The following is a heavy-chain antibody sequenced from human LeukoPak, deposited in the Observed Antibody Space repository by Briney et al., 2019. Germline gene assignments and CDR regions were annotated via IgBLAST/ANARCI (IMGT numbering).Heavy chain of an antibody. Sequence: GESLKISCKGSGYSFTNYWIGWVRQMPGKGLEWMGIIYPDDFDTIYSPSFQGQVTISADKSISTIYLQWSSLKASDTAMYYCARRGPLWFGELSVFDPWGQGTLVTVSS. CDR1: GYSFTNYW. J-gene: IGHJ5*02. D-gene: IGHD3-10*01. V-gene: IGHV5-51*01. CDR3: ARRGPLWFGELSVFDP. CDR2: IYPDDFDT.